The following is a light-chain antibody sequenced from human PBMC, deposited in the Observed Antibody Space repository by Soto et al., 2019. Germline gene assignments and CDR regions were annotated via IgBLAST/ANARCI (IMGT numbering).Light chain of an antibody. CDR3: QQSFVTPRT. J-gene: IGKJ1*01. Sequence: DIQMTHSPSSLSTSVGDRVTITCRASQNIRSYLNWYQHKSGEAPKLLIFDATTLQTGVPSRFSGSGSGTDFTLTIRSLQPEDFATYYCQQSFVTPRTFGQGTKVDIK. CDR1: QNIRSY. V-gene: IGKV1-39*01. CDR2: DAT.